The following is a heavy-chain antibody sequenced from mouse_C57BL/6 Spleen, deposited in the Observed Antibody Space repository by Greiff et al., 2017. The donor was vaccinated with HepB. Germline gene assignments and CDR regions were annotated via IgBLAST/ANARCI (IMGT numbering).Heavy chain of an antibody. V-gene: IGHV5-6*02. J-gene: IGHJ3*01. CDR2: ISSGGSYT. CDR1: GFTFSSYG. Sequence: DVMLVESGGDLVKPGGSLKLSCAASGFTFSSYGMSWVRQTPDKRLEWVATISSGGSYTYYPDSVKGRFTISRDNAKNTLYLQMSSLKSEDTAMYYCARQGLPGGFAYWGQGTLVTVSA. D-gene: IGHD3-1*01. CDR3: ARQGLPGGFAY.